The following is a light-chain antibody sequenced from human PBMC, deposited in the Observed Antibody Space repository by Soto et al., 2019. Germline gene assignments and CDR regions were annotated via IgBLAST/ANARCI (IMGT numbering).Light chain of an antibody. CDR3: QQSYGAPVT. CDR2: AAS. CDR1: QSISVW. Sequence: DIQMTQSPSTLSASVGDRVTISCRASQSISVWLAWYQQKAGKAPNLLIYAASTLHSGVPSSSSGSGSGTDFTLIISSLQTEEFATFYCQQSYGAPVTVGQGTRREIK. V-gene: IGKV1-39*01. J-gene: IGKJ5*01.